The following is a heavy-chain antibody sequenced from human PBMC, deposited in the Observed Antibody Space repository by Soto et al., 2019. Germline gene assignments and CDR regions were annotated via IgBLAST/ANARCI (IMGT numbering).Heavy chain of an antibody. CDR2: ITGSSDYT. CDR1: GFTFSDYY. J-gene: IGHJ6*02. V-gene: IGHV3-11*05. Sequence: QVQLVESGGGLVRPGGSLRLSCAASGFTFSDYYMTWIRQAPGKGLEWVSYITGSSDYTNYADSVKGRFTISRDNVKNSLYLQMNSLRAEDTAVYYCASEYYYGRDVWGQGTTVTVSS. CDR3: ASEYYYGRDV.